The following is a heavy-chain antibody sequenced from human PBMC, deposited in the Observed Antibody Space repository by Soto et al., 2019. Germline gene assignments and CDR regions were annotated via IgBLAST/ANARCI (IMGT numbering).Heavy chain of an antibody. Sequence: QVQLVESGGGVVHPGRSLRLSCAVSGFTFRNFGMHWVRQAPGKGLEWVAVISYAGSEKYYAESVKGRFTVFRDNYKHTLSLQMNSLRSDDTAVYYCVKDSSPGGYFDSWGQGTLVTVSS. CDR3: VKDSSPGGYFDS. J-gene: IGHJ4*02. D-gene: IGHD2-15*01. V-gene: IGHV3-30*18. CDR2: ISYAGSEK. CDR1: GFTFRNFG.